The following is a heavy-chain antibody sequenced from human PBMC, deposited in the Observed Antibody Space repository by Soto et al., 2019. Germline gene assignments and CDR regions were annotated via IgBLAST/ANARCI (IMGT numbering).Heavy chain of an antibody. CDR1: GFPVGNNY. CDR3: AGHSHKDY. Sequence: PGGSLRLSCAASGFPVGNNYMSWVRQAPGKGLEWVSLIYSTGSPFYADSVKDRFIISRDSSKNTLYLQMNSLRVEDTAVYYCAGHSHKDYWGQGALVTVSS. CDR2: IYSTGSP. J-gene: IGHJ4*02. V-gene: IGHV3-66*04.